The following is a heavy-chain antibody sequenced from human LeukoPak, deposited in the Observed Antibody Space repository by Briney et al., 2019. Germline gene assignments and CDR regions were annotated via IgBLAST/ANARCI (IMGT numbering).Heavy chain of an antibody. CDR2: IRYDGSNK. V-gene: IGHV3-30*02. J-gene: IGHJ4*02. D-gene: IGHD1-26*01. CDR1: GFTFSSYG. Sequence: GGSLRLSCAASGFTFSSYGMHWVRQAPGKGLEWVAFIRYDGSNKYYADSVKGRFTISRDNSKNTLYLQMNSLRAEDTAVYYCARSHDIVGAQFLTPFDYWGQGTLVTVSS. CDR3: ARSHDIVGAQFLTPFDY.